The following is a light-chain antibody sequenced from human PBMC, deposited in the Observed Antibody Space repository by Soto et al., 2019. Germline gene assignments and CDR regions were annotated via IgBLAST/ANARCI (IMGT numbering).Light chain of an antibody. CDR1: QSVSSSY. CDR3: QQYHTSPLT. Sequence: EIVLTQSPGTLSLSPGERATLSCRASQSVSSSYLAWYQQKPGQAPRLLTYGASSRATGIPDRFSGRGSATDFTLTISRLEPEDFAVYYCQQYHTSPLTFGGGTKVDIK. V-gene: IGKV3-20*01. CDR2: GAS. J-gene: IGKJ4*01.